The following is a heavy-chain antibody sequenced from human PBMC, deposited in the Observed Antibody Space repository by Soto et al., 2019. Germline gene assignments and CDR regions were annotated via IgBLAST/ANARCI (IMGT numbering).Heavy chain of an antibody. CDR1: GYTFTSYG. J-gene: IGHJ4*02. Sequence: VRLVQSGAEVKNPGASVKVSCKASGYTFTSYGISWVRQAPAQGREWMGWFSAYNGNTNDAQKLQGRVTMTAGTPTSTAYMELRSMRSDDPAVYYCAREGAGDGGSYLDTFDYWGQGTLVTVSS. CDR2: FSAYNGNT. D-gene: IGHD1-26*01. CDR3: AREGAGDGGSYLDTFDY. V-gene: IGHV1-18*01.